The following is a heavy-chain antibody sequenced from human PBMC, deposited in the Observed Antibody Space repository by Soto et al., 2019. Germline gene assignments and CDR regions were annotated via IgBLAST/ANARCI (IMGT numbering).Heavy chain of an antibody. Sequence: PLRHYCAASGFPLSRSWMHWVSQAPGKGLVWVSHINGGGSSAGYADSVKGRSTISRDNARNTLYLQMNSLRAEDTAVYFCARASRYSSSPFDPWGQGTLVTVSS. J-gene: IGHJ5*02. CDR3: ARASRYSSSPFDP. D-gene: IGHD5-18*01. CDR2: INGGGSSA. CDR1: GFPLSRSW. V-gene: IGHV3-74*01.